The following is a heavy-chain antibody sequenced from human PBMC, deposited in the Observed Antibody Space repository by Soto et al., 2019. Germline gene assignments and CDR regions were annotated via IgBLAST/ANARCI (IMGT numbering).Heavy chain of an antibody. J-gene: IGHJ3*02. Sequence: QVQLQQWGAGLLKPSETLSLTCAVYGGFVSSGNYYWSWIRQPPGKGLEWIGEMSHSGGTHFNPSLKSRVTRSVDPPKNQFPLKMTSVTAADTALYYCARVERGSTTTVVDAFDIWGPGTMVTVSS. CDR1: GGFVSSGNYY. D-gene: IGHD3-16*01. CDR3: ARVERGSTTTVVDAFDI. CDR2: MSHSGGT. V-gene: IGHV4-34*01.